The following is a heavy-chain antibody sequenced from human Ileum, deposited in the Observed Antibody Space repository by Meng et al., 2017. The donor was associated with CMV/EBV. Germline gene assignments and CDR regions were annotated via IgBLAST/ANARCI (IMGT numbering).Heavy chain of an antibody. CDR1: GGSFSGYD. CDR2: ISHSGIT. J-gene: IGHJ2*01. V-gene: IGHV4-34*01. Sequence: QGQLQQWGAGLLKPSETLSLTCAFYGGSFSGYDWSWIRQPQGKGLEWIGEISHSGITNYNPSLKSRVTISIDTSKKQFSLKLSSVTAADTAVYYCARSRVYWYFDLWGRGTLVTVSS. CDR3: ARSRVYWYFDL.